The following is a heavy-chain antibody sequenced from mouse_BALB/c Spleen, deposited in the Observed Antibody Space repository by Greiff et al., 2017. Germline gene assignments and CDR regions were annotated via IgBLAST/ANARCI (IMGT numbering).Heavy chain of an antibody. CDR2: ISYSGST. Sequence: EVKLVESGPGLVKPSQSLSLTCTVTGYSITSDYAWNWIRQFPGNKLEWMGYISYSGSTSYNPSLKSRISITRDTSKNQFFLQLNSVTTEDTATYYCARRATVVDYYAMDYWGQGTSVTVSS. CDR3: ARRATVVDYYAMDY. V-gene: IGHV3-2*02. CDR1: GYSITSDYA. J-gene: IGHJ4*01. D-gene: IGHD1-1*01.